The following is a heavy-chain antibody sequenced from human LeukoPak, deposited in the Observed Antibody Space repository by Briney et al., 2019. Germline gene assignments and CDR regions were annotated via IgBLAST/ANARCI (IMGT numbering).Heavy chain of an antibody. V-gene: IGHV1-18*01. CDR2: ISGYNGKT. J-gene: IGHJ5*02. CDR3: ATDPPHYYDSPKGWFDP. CDR1: GYTFSSYG. D-gene: IGHD3-22*01. Sequence: ASVKVSCKASGYTFSSYGISWVRQAPGQGLEWMGWISGYNGKTHYAQKVQGRVTMTTDTSTTTAYMELRSLRSDDTAVYYCATDPPHYYDSPKGWFDPWGQGTLVTVSS.